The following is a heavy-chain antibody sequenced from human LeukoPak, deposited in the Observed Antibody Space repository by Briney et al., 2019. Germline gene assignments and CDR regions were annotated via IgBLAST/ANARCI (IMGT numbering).Heavy chain of an antibody. CDR1: GGTFSSYA. Sequence: SVKVSCKASGGTFSSYAISWVRQAPGQGLEWMGRIIPILGIVNYAQKFQGRVTITADKSTSTAYMELSSLRSEDTAVYYCASTIVVVREIAFDIWGQGTMVTVSS. CDR3: ASTIVVVREIAFDI. V-gene: IGHV1-69*04. J-gene: IGHJ3*02. CDR2: IIPILGIV. D-gene: IGHD3-22*01.